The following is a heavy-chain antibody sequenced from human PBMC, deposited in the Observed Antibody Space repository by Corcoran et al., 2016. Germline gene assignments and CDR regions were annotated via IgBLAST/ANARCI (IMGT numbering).Heavy chain of an antibody. CDR3: ARIPSAAMVNFDY. V-gene: IGHV2-26*01. D-gene: IGHD5-18*01. J-gene: IGHJ4*02. Sequence: QVTLKESGPVLVKPTETLTLTCTVSGFSLSNARMGVSWIRQPPGKALEWLAHIFSNDEKSYSTSLKSRLTISKDTSKSQVVLTMTNMDPVDTATYYCARIPSAAMVNFDYWGQGTLVTVSS. CDR1: GFSLSNARMG. CDR2: IFSNDEK.